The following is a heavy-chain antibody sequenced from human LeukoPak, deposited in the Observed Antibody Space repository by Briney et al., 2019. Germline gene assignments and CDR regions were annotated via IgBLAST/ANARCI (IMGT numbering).Heavy chain of an antibody. J-gene: IGHJ4*02. CDR2: IYYSGST. Sequence: SETLSLTCTVSGGSVSSGSYYWSWIRQPPGKGLEWIGCIYYSGSTNYNPSLKSRVTISVGTSKNQFSLKLSSVTAADTAVYYCARRRDGYKAYYFDYWGQGTLVTVSS. CDR1: GGSVSSGSYY. CDR3: ARRRDGYKAYYFDY. D-gene: IGHD5-24*01. V-gene: IGHV4-61*01.